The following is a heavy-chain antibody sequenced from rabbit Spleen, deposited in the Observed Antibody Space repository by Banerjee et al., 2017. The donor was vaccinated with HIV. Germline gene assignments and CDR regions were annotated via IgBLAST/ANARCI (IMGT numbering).Heavy chain of an antibody. CDR3: ARDTSSSFSSCDMDL. CDR1: GSDDSSNK. Sequence: QSLEVDGGDGVKHGACLTITCKTSGSDDSSNKMSWVRRAPGKGPEWIACTYGDGSGSTSYSSWAKGRFSTSTTSSTTVTLLMTSMPAADTATYFCARDTSSSFSSCDMDLWGPGTLVTVS. D-gene: IGHD1-1*01. CDR2: TYGDGSGST. V-gene: IGHV1S40*01. J-gene: IGHJ6*01.